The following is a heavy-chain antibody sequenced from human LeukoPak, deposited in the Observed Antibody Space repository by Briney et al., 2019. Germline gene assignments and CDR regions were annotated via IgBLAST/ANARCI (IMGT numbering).Heavy chain of an antibody. V-gene: IGHV1-69*05. CDR1: GGTFSSYA. CDR3: ARDSEQLVPDAFDI. D-gene: IGHD6-6*01. CDR2: IIPIFGTA. Sequence: VASVRVSRKASGGTFSSYAISWVRQAPGQGLEWMGGIIPIFGTANYAQKFQGRVMITTDESTSTAYMELSSLRSEDTAVYYCARDSEQLVPDAFDIWGQGTMVTVSS. J-gene: IGHJ3*02.